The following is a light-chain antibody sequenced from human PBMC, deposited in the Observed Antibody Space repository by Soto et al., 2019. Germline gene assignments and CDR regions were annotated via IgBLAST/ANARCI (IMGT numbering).Light chain of an antibody. CDR3: QQYNTYST. CDR1: QSISSW. J-gene: IGKJ1*01. Sequence: DIQMTQSPSTLSASVGDRVTITCRANQSISSWLAWYQQKPGKAPKLLIYKASNLENGVPSRFSGSGSGTEFTLTISSLQPDDFATYYCQQYNTYSTFGQGTKV. CDR2: KAS. V-gene: IGKV1-5*03.